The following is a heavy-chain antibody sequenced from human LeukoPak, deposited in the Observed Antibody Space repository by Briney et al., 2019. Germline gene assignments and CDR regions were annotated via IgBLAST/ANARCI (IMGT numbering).Heavy chain of an antibody. D-gene: IGHD6-19*01. CDR3: ARASTSSSGYLRYFFDY. Sequence: PSETLSLTCIVSGGSISSYYWSWIRQPPGKGLEWIGYIYYSGSTNYNPSLKSRVTIPVDTSKNQFSLKLSSVTAADTAVYYCARASTSSSGYLRYFFDYWGQGTLVTVSS. V-gene: IGHV4-59*01. J-gene: IGHJ4*02. CDR1: GGSISSYY. CDR2: IYYSGST.